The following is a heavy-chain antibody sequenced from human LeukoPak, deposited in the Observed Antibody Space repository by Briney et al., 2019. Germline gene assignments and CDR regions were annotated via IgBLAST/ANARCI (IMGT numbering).Heavy chain of an antibody. J-gene: IGHJ5*02. CDR2: IYHSGST. V-gene: IGHV4-59*12. CDR3: ARDTITMNGNWFDP. CDR1: GGSISSDY. D-gene: IGHD3-22*01. Sequence: SETLSLTCNVSGGSISSDYWNWIRQPPGKALEWIGYIYHSGSTNYNPSLKSRVTISVDTSKNQFSLKLSSVTAADTAVYYCARDTITMNGNWFDPWGQGTLVTVSS.